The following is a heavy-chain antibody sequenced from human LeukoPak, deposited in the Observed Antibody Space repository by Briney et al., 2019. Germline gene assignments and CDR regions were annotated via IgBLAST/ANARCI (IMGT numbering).Heavy chain of an antibody. J-gene: IGHJ3*02. Sequence: GGSLRLSCAASGFTFSSYWMHWVRQAPGKGLVWVSRINSDGTSTSYADSVKGRFTISRDNAKNTLDLQMNSLRAEDTAVYYCARRGASTGAFDIWGQGTMVTVSS. CDR2: INSDGTST. D-gene: IGHD1-26*01. CDR1: GFTFSSYW. V-gene: IGHV3-74*01. CDR3: ARRGASTGAFDI.